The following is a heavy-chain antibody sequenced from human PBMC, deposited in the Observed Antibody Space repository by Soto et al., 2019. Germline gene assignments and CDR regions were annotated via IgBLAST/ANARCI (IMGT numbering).Heavy chain of an antibody. CDR3: ARACYYYDSSGYYASMAGWFDP. V-gene: IGHV1-69*06. Sequence: GASVKVSCKASGGTFSSYAISRVRQAPGQGLEWMGVIIPIFGTANYAQKFQGRVTITADKSTSTAYMELSSLRSEDTAVYYCARACYYYDSSGYYASMAGWFDPWGRGTLVTVSS. D-gene: IGHD3-22*01. CDR1: GGTFSSYA. CDR2: IIPIFGTA. J-gene: IGHJ5*02.